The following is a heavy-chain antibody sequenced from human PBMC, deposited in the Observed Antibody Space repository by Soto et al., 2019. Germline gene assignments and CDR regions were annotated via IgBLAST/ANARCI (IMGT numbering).Heavy chain of an antibody. CDR1: GFTFASYV. CDR2: ISATGGST. Sequence: LRLSCAGSGFTFASYVMTWVRQAPGKGLEWVSSISATGGSTYYAGSVKGRFTISRDNSKNTLFLQMNSLRAEDTAIYYCANAEHPRRSIGFDYWGQGTLVTVSS. CDR3: ANAEHPRRSIGFDY. D-gene: IGHD3-16*02. J-gene: IGHJ4*02. V-gene: IGHV3-23*01.